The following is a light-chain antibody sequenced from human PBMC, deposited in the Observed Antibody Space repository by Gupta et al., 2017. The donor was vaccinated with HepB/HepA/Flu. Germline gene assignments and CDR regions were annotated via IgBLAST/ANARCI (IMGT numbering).Light chain of an antibody. Sequence: VLTQPPSASGTPGQRVTISCSGSSSNIGSNYVDWYQQLPGTAPKVLLYRNDQRPSGVPDRFSGSKSGTSASLAISGLRAEDEANYYCASWDDSRSGWVFGGGTKLTVL. V-gene: IGLV1-47*01. CDR2: RND. CDR3: ASWDDSRSGWV. J-gene: IGLJ3*02. CDR1: SSNIGSNY.